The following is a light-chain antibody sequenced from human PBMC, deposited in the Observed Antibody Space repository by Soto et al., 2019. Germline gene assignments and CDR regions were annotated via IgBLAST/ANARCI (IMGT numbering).Light chain of an antibody. CDR3: SSYADSTVV. CDR1: SSDVGAYNY. V-gene: IGLV2-8*01. CDR2: EVS. J-gene: IGLJ2*01. Sequence: SALTQPPSASGSPGQSVAISCTGTSSDVGAYNYVSWYQQHPGKAPKLLIFEVSKRPSGVPDRFSGSKSGNTASLTVSGLQAEDEADYYCSSYADSTVVFGGGTKVTVL.